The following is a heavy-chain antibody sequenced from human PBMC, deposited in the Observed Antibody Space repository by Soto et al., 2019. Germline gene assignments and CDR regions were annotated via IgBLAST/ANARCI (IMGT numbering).Heavy chain of an antibody. V-gene: IGHV1-69*13. J-gene: IGHJ4*02. Sequence: VKVSCKASGGTFSSYAISWVRQAPGQGLEWMGGIIPIFGTANYALKFQGRVTITADESTSTAYMELSSLRSEDTAVYYCARGLDYYDSSGYYVGYWGQGTLVTVSS. CDR2: IIPIFGTA. D-gene: IGHD3-22*01. CDR3: ARGLDYYDSSGYYVGY. CDR1: GGTFSSYA.